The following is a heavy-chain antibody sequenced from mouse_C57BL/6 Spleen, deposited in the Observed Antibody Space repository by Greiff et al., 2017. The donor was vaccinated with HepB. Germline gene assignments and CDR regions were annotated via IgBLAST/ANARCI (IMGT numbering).Heavy chain of an antibody. D-gene: IGHD2-3*01. V-gene: IGHV5-4*01. J-gene: IGHJ1*03. CDR2: ISDGGSYT. CDR1: GFTFSSYA. Sequence: EVMLVESGGGLVKPGGSLKLSCAASGFTFSSYAMSWVRQTPEKRLEWVATISDGGSYTYYPDNVKGRFTISRDNAKNNLYLQMSHLKSEDTAMYYCARDDGYPHWYFDVWGTGTTVTVSS. CDR3: ARDDGYPHWYFDV.